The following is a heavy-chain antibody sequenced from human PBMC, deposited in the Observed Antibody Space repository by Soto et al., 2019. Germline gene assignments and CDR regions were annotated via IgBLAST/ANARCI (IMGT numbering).Heavy chain of an antibody. J-gene: IGHJ5*02. V-gene: IGHV4-4*07. CDR2: IYATGTT. Sequence: SATLSPTGTVSGASISGFYWSWIRKSAGKGLEWIGRIYATGTTDYNPSLKSRVMMSVDTSKKQFSLKLRSVTAADTAVYYFVRDGTKTLRDWFDPWGQGISVTVSS. CDR3: VRDGTKTLRDWFDP. D-gene: IGHD1-1*01. CDR1: GASISGFY.